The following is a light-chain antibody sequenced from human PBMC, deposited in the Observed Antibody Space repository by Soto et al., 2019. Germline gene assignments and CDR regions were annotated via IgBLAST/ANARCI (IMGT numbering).Light chain of an antibody. V-gene: IGLV2-14*01. CDR2: GVT. J-gene: IGLJ1*01. CDR3: GHITAGGPHKS. Sequence: QSALTQPASVSGSPGQSITISCTRTSSDVGAYYSVSWYQHHPGKAPKLIIYGVTNRPSGVSNRFSGSKSGNTASLTISGSQAKAEVNYHVGHITAGGPHKSFGPGTKSTV. CDR1: SSDVGAYYS.